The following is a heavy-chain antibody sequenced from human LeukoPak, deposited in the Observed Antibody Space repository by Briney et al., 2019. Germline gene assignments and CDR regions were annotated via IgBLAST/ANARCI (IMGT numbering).Heavy chain of an antibody. J-gene: IGHJ4*02. CDR1: GYTFTSYG. V-gene: IGHV1-18*01. D-gene: IGHD4-17*01. Sequence: ASVKVSCKASGYTFTSYGISWARQAPGQGLEWMGWISAYNGNTNYAQKLQGRVTMTTDTSTSTAYMELRSLRSDDTAVYYCARDGADYGDYPIDYWGQGTLVTVSS. CDR3: ARDGADYGDYPIDY. CDR2: ISAYNGNT.